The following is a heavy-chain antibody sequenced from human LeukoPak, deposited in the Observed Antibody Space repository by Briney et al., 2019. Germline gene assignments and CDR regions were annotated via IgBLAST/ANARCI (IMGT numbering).Heavy chain of an antibody. J-gene: IGHJ4*02. CDR2: NSGSGGST. D-gene: IGHD3-9*01. CDR3: AKAGADYDILTGYFDY. Sequence: GGSLRLSCAASGFTFSSYAMSWVRQAPGKGLEWVSANSGSGGSTYYADSVKGRFTISRDNSKNTLYLQMNSLRAEDTAVYYCAKAGADYDILTGYFDYWGQGTLVTVSS. V-gene: IGHV3-23*01. CDR1: GFTFSSYA.